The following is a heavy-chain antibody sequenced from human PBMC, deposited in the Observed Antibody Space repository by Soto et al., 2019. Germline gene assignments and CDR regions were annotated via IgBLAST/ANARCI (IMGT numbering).Heavy chain of an antibody. CDR1: GYSFTSYW. D-gene: IGHD3-22*01. V-gene: IGHV5-51*01. CDR3: ALYYYDSTRAPAAFDI. Sequence: GESLKISCKGSGYSFTSYWIGWVRQMPGKGLEWMGIIYPGDSDTRYSPSFQGQVTISADKSISTAYLQWSSLKASDTAMYYCALYYYDSTRAPAAFDIWGQGTMVTVS. J-gene: IGHJ3*02. CDR2: IYPGDSDT.